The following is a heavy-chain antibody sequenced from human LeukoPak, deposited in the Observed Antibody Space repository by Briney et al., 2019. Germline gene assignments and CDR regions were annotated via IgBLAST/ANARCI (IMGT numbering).Heavy chain of an antibody. J-gene: IGHJ4*02. CDR1: GGTFSSYA. CDR2: IIPILGIA. CDR3: ARKSGYEYYFDD. Sequence: GASVKVSCKASGGTFSSYAISWVRQAPGQGLEWMGSIIPILGIANYAQKFQGRVTITADKSTSTAYMELSSLRSENTAVYYCARKSGYEYYFDDWGQGTLVTVS. V-gene: IGHV1-69*04. D-gene: IGHD3-22*01.